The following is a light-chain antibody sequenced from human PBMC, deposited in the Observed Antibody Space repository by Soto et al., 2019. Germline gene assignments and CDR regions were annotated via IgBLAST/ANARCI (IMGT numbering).Light chain of an antibody. V-gene: IGKV1-39*01. CDR3: QQSYSIPFT. J-gene: IGKJ2*01. CDR2: VAS. CDR1: QSISSY. Sequence: DIQMTQSPSSLSASVGDRVTITCRASQSISSYLNWYQQKPGKAPKLLIHVASGLQSGVPSRFSGSGSGTDFTLTITSLQPEDFATYYCQQSYSIPFTFGQGTNLEVK.